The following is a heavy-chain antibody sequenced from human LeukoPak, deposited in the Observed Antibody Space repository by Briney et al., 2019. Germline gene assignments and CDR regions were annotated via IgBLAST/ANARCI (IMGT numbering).Heavy chain of an antibody. Sequence: ASVKVSCKPSGYTFTSYDINRVRQATGQRLEGMGWMNPNSGNTGYAQKFQGRVTMTRNTSISTAYMELSSLRSEDTAVYYCARDHRVHCSGGSCYSGGFDPWGQGTLVTVSS. CDR2: MNPNSGNT. D-gene: IGHD2-15*01. CDR3: ARDHRVHCSGGSCYSGGFDP. J-gene: IGHJ5*02. CDR1: GYTFTSYD. V-gene: IGHV1-8*01.